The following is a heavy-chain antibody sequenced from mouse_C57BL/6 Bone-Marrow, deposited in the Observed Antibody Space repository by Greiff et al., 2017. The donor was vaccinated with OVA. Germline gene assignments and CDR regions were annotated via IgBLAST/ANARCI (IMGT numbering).Heavy chain of an antibody. CDR2: IDPENGDT. V-gene: IGHV14-4*01. Sequence: EVQLQQSGAELVRPGASVKLSCTASGFNIKDDYMHWVKQRPEQGLEWIGWIDPENGDTEYASKFQGKATITADTSSNTTYLQLSRLTSEDTAVYDYTTDLRLLFDNWDQGTTLTVSS. CDR1: GFNIKDDY. CDR3: TTDLRLLFDN. J-gene: IGHJ2*01. D-gene: IGHD1-1*01.